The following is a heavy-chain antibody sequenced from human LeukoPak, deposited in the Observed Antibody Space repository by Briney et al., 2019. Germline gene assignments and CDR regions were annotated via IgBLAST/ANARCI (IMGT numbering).Heavy chain of an antibody. V-gene: IGHV4-4*07. CDR2: IYSSGST. J-gene: IGHJ2*01. CDR1: GGSISGYY. Sequence: SETLSLTCTVSGGSISGYYWSWIRQPAGKGLEWIGRIYSSGSTTYSPSLRSRVTMSVDTSKNQFSLRLSSVTAADTAVYYCARELGFRPNWYFGLWGRGTLVTVS. CDR3: ARELGFRPNWYFGL.